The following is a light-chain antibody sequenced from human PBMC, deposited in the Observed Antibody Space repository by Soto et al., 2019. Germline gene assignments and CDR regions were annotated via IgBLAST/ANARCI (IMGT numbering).Light chain of an antibody. CDR2: DAS. CDR3: QRYDTFPYT. J-gene: IGKJ2*01. CDR1: QSIDNW. V-gene: IGKV1-5*01. Sequence: DIQMTQSPSFVSASVGDRVTITCRASQSIDNWLAWYQQKPGKAPKLLIYDASTLESGVSSGFSGSGSGTEFTLTISSLRPDDFATYYCQRYDTFPYTFGQGTKLDIK.